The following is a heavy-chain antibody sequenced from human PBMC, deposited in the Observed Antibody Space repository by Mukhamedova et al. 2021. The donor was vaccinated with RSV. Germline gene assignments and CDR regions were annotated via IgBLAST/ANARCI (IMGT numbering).Heavy chain of an antibody. J-gene: IGHJ3*02. CDR3: ARAGGQYCPGAPCSPRAFDI. Sequence: GKGLEWIGSMHYSGDTYYNQSLKSRLTLSMDTSNNQFSLKLTSVTAEDTAVHYCARAGGQYCPGAPCSPRAFDIWGQGTMVTVSS. V-gene: IGHV4-39*01. D-gene: IGHD2-8*02. CDR2: MHYSGDT.